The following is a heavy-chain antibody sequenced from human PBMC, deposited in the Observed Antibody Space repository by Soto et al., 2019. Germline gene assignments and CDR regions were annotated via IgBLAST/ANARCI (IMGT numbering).Heavy chain of an antibody. V-gene: IGHV5-51*01. CDR1: GYDFNTNW. Sequence: PGESLKISCRGSGYDFNTNWFGWVRQLPGRGLEWVGIMYPGDSDTRYNPSLQGHVTLSVDVTVSTAFLQWRSLETSDTGMYFCARLPRDCNKTSCYYADHWGQGTQVTSPQ. CDR2: MYPGDSDT. J-gene: IGHJ4*02. D-gene: IGHD3-3*01. CDR3: ARLPRDCNKTSCYYADH.